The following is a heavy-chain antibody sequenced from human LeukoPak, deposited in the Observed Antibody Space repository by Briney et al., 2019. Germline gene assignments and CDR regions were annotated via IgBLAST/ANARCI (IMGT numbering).Heavy chain of an antibody. CDR2: ISWNSGNI. CDR1: GFTFDDYA. CDR3: AKASRVTTGYFDC. D-gene: IGHD4-17*01. V-gene: IGHV3-9*01. Sequence: SGGSLRLSCAASGFTFDDYAIHWVRQAPGTGLEWVSGISWNSGNIGYADSVKGRFTISRDNAKNSLYLQMNGLRAEDTAFYYCAKASRVTTGYFDCWGQGTLVTVSS. J-gene: IGHJ4*02.